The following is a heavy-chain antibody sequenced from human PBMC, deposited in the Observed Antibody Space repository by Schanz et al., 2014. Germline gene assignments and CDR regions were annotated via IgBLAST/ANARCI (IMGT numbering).Heavy chain of an antibody. V-gene: IGHV3-30*18. CDR2: MSYDGSDK. CDR1: GFIFSNYG. CDR3: AKDFVALVHQLIRSGGAHLDH. J-gene: IGHJ4*02. Sequence: QAPLVESGGGGVQPGRSLRLSCAASGFIFSNYGLVWVRRAPGQGLEWLAVMSYDGSDKFHADSAKGRFTNSRDNSKNTLYRQINGLRVESSAVYYCAKDFVALVHQLIRSGGAHLDHWGQGTLITVSS. D-gene: IGHD6-6*01.